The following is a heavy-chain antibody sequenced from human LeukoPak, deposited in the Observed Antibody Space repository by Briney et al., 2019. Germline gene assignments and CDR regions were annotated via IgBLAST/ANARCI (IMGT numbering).Heavy chain of an antibody. V-gene: IGHV4-59*01. CDR2: IYYTGST. D-gene: IGHD1-26*01. Sequence: PSETLSLTCTVSGGSISSYFWSWIRQPPGKGLEWIGYIYYTGSTDYNPSLKSRVTISVDTSKNQFSLRLSSVTAADTAVYYCAQKQWVPYYFHYWGQGTLVTVSS. J-gene: IGHJ4*02. CDR3: AQKQWVPYYFHY. CDR1: GGSISSYF.